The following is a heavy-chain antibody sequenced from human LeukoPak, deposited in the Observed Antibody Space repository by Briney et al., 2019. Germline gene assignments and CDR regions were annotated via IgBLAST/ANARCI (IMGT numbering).Heavy chain of an antibody. Sequence: GGSLRLSCAVSGLTFNNYAMSWVRQAPGKGLEWVSAISKSGDHTYYAASAKGRFTIYRDNSKNTQYLQMNSLRAEDTAVYYCARGTGLRTGAFDIWGRGTMVTVSS. J-gene: IGHJ3*02. CDR3: ARGTGLRTGAFDI. V-gene: IGHV3-23*01. CDR2: ISKSGDHT. CDR1: GLTFNNYA. D-gene: IGHD2-8*02.